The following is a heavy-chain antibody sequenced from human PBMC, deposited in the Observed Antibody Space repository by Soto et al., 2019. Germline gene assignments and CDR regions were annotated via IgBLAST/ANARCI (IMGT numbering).Heavy chain of an antibody. CDR3: EKTVSMTIRDGFDH. CDR2: ISGSGSNP. CDR1: GFTFSSYA. D-gene: IGHD4-17*01. V-gene: IGHV3-23*01. J-gene: IGHJ4*02. Sequence: EVQVLESGGGLVQPGGSLRLSCAASGFTFSSYAMSWVRQAPGQGLEWVSAISGSGSNPYYADSVKGQFTISRDNSKNTLFLQVNSLIAEDTALYYCEKTVSMTIRDGFDHLGQVTLVTVSS.